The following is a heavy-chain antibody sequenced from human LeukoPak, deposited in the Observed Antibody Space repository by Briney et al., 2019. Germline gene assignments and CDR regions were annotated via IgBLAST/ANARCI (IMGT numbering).Heavy chain of an antibody. J-gene: IGHJ4*02. CDR1: GFIFSDYE. Sequence: GGSLRLSCAASGFIFSDYEMNWVRQAPGRGLEWVSYISSGSSTTYYADSVKGRFTISRDNAKNSLYLQLNSLRDEDTAVYYCARGRGLTLSYHYFDYWGQGTLVTVSS. CDR2: ISSGSSTT. CDR3: ARGRGLTLSYHYFDY. D-gene: IGHD3-10*01. V-gene: IGHV3-48*02.